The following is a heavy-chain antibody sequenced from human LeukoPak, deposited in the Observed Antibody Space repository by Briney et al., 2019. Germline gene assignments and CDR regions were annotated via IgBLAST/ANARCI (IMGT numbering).Heavy chain of an antibody. J-gene: IGHJ5*01. V-gene: IGHV1-8*01. CDR3: AKTAPYGHNGWAWFDS. CDR2: MNPNTGHT. D-gene: IGHD4-17*01. Sequence: ASVKVSCKATGYSFTSSDIHWVRQAPGQGLEWMGWMNPNTGHTGSAARFQGRVSITRNTSITTAYMELSSLRSEDTAVYYCAKTAPYGHNGWAWFDSWGQGTLVTVSS. CDR1: GYSFTSSD.